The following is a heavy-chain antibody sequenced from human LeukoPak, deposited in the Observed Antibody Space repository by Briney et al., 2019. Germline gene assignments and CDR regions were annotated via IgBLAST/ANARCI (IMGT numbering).Heavy chain of an antibody. CDR3: TRIYGHVFRYSGGVDY. Sequence: GGSLRLSCSASGFTFGDYAMSWVRQAPGKGLEWVGFIRSKAYGGTTEYAASVKGRFTISRDDSKSIAYLQMNSLKTEDTAMYYCTRIYGHVFRYSGGVDYWGQGTLVTVSS. V-gene: IGHV3-49*04. CDR2: IRSKAYGGTT. CDR1: GFTFGDYA. D-gene: IGHD3-9*01. J-gene: IGHJ4*02.